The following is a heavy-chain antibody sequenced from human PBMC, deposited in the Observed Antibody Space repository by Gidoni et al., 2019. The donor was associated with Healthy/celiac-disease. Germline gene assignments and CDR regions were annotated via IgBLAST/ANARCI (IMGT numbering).Heavy chain of an antibody. D-gene: IGHD6-19*01. CDR1: GGSISRSSYY. CDR3: ARLGYSSGWYRGAYHDAFDI. J-gene: IGHJ3*02. CDR2: IYYCGSS. V-gene: IGHV4-39*01. Sequence: QLQLQESGPGLVKPSETLSLTCTVPGGSISRSSYYWGWICPPPGQGLEWIGSIYYCGSSYYNPSLKSRVTISVDTSKNQFSLKLSSVTAADTAVYYCARLGYSSGWYRGAYHDAFDIWGQGTMVTVSS.